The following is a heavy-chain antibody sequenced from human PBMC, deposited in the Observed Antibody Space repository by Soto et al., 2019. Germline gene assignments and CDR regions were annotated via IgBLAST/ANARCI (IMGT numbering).Heavy chain of an antibody. V-gene: IGHV3-7*03. CDR2: IKQDGSEK. CDR3: ARFDSSGSVDY. Sequence: GESLKISCAASGFTFSSYWISWVRQAPGKGLEWVANIKQDGSEKYYVDSVKGRFTISRDNAKNSLYLQMNSLRAEDTAVYYCARFDSSGSVDYWGQGTLVTVSS. CDR1: GFTFSSYW. D-gene: IGHD3-22*01. J-gene: IGHJ4*02.